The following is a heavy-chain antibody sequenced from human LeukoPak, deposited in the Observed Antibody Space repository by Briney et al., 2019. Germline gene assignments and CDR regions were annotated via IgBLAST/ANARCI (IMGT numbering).Heavy chain of an antibody. D-gene: IGHD2-2*01. CDR1: GYTFSNFG. J-gene: IGHJ4*02. V-gene: IGHV1-18*01. CDR3: ARDGTSTDDY. CDR2: ISGNNDNP. Sequence: GASVRVSCKTSGYTFSNFGINWVRQAPGQGLEWMGWISGNNDNPNYGQKFQGRFTVTTDSSTSTAYMGLRNLRFDDTAVYYCARDGTSTDDYWGQGTLVTVSS.